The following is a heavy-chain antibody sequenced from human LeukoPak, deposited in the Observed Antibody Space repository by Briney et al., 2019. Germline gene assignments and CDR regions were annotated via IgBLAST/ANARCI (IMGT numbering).Heavy chain of an antibody. D-gene: IGHD2-2*01. Sequence: ASVKVSCKASGYTFTGYYMHWVRQAPGQGLEWMGWINPNSGGTNYAQKFQGRVTMTRDTSISTAYMELSRLRSDDTAVYYCARGLKDCSSTSCYAEWDVGNYGMDVWGQGTTVTVSS. V-gene: IGHV1-2*02. CDR3: ARGLKDCSSTSCYAEWDVGNYGMDV. CDR1: GYTFTGYY. J-gene: IGHJ6*02. CDR2: INPNSGGT.